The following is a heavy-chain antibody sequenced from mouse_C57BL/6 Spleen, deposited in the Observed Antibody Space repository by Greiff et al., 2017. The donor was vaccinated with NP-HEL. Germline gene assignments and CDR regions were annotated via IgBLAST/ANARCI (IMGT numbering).Heavy chain of an antibody. V-gene: IGHV1-26*01. CDR2: INPNNGGT. CDR3: ARSSHGGFDY. CDR1: GYTFTDYY. J-gene: IGHJ2*01. Sequence: EVQLQQSGPELVKPGASVKISCKASGYTFTDYYMNWVKQSHGKSLEWIGDINPNNGGTSYNQKFKGKATLTVDKSSSTAYMELRSLTSEDSAVYYCARSSHGGFDYWGQGTTLTVSS.